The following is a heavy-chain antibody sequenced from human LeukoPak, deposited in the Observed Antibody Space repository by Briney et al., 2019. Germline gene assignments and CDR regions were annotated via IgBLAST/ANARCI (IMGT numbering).Heavy chain of an antibody. V-gene: IGHV5-51*01. J-gene: IGHJ4*02. D-gene: IGHD5-12*01. CDR3: ARRGARMVASPLSFDY. Sequence: GESLKISCKGSGYSFTNYWIGWVRQMPGKGPEWMGIIYPHDSDTRYRPSFQGQVIISVDKSISTAYLQWSSLKASDTAMYYCARRGARMVASPLSFDYWGQGTLVSVSS. CDR2: IYPHDSDT. CDR1: GYSFTNYW.